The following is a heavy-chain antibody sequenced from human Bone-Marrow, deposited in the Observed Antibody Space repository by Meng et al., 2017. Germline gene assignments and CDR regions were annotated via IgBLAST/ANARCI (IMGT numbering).Heavy chain of an antibody. CDR3: ARGGYYDSSGYYHLGY. V-gene: IGHV1-24*01. Sequence: ASVKVSCKVSGYTLTELSMHWVRQAPGKGLEWMGGFDPEDGETIYAQKFQGRVTMTEDTSTDTAYMELSSLRSEDTAVYYCARGGYYDSSGYYHLGYWGQGTLVTVSS. D-gene: IGHD3-22*01. CDR2: FDPEDGET. J-gene: IGHJ4*02. CDR1: GYTLTELS.